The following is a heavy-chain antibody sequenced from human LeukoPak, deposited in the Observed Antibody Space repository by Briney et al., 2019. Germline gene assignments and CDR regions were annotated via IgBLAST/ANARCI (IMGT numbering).Heavy chain of an antibody. D-gene: IGHD2-2*01. CDR2: INPSGGST. CDR3: ARRYCTSTNCYAFDY. CDR1: GYTFTSYF. Sequence: ASVKVSCKASGYTFTSYFMHWVRQAPGQGLEWMGVINPSGGSTSYAQRFQGRVTMTRDMSTSTVYMELSSLRAEDTAVYYCARRYCTSTNCYAFDYWGQGTLVTVSS. V-gene: IGHV1-46*01. J-gene: IGHJ4*02.